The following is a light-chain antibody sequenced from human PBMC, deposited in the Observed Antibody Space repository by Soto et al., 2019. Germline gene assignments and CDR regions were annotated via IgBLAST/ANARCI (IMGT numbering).Light chain of an antibody. CDR2: GAS. CDR1: QSVSTK. J-gene: IGKJ4*01. Sequence: IVMTQSPATLSVSPVEIGTLSCRASQSVSTKLAWYKQKPGQAPRLLIYGASTRATGIPARFSGSGSGTEFTLTISSLQSEDFAVYYCQHYNNWPLTFGGGTKVDIK. V-gene: IGKV3-15*01. CDR3: QHYNNWPLT.